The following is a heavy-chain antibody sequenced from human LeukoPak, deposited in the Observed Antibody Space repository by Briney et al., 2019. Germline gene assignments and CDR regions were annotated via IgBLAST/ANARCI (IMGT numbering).Heavy chain of an antibody. V-gene: IGHV3-7*01. Sequence: PGGSLRLSCAASGSTFSNYWMTWVRQAPGKGLEWVAHVKPDGSEKSYVDSVKGRFTISRDNAQNSLYLQMNSLRAEDTAVYYCVRDFRSADYWGQGILVTVSS. CDR3: VRDFRSADY. J-gene: IGHJ4*02. CDR2: VKPDGSEK. CDR1: GSTFSNYW.